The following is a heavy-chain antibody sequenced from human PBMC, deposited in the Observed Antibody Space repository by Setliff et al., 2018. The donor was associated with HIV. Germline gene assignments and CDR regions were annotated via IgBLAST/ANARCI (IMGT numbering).Heavy chain of an antibody. CDR2: INHSGST. CDR1: GGSFSGYY. Sequence: PSETLSLTCAVYGGSFSGYYWSWIRQPPGKGLEWIGEINHSGSTNYNPSLKSRVTISVDTSKNQFSLKLSSVTAADTAVYYCARVSPYGSGSYSYRPYYYYYYYMDVWGKGTTVTVSS. V-gene: IGHV4-34*01. J-gene: IGHJ6*03. CDR3: ARVSPYGSGSYSYRPYYYYYYYMDV. D-gene: IGHD3-10*01.